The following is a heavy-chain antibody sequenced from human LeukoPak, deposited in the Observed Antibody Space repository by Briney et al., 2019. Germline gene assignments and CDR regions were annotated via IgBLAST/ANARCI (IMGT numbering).Heavy chain of an antibody. CDR3: ARQWDYYGSGSTYNWFDP. Sequence: SETLSLTCSVSGGSISSSSYYWGWIRQPPGKGLEWIGSIYYSGSTYYNPSLKSRVTISVDTSKNHFSLKLSSVTAADTAVYYCARQWDYYGSGSTYNWFDPWGQGTLVTVSS. CDR1: GGSISSSSYY. D-gene: IGHD3-10*01. CDR2: IYYSGST. J-gene: IGHJ5*02. V-gene: IGHV4-39*01.